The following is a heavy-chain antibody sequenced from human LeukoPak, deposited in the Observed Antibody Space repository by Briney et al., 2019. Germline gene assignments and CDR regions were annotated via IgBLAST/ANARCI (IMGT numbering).Heavy chain of an antibody. CDR1: GFTFTHVW. V-gene: IGHV3-15*01. Sequence: GGSLRLSCAASGFTFTHVWMSWVRQAPGKGLEWIGRIKSIIDGGTTDYAAPVKGRFTISRDDSKNTLYRHMNSLKTEDTAVYYCTTDLWFGELLSDCWGQGTLVTVSS. D-gene: IGHD3-10*01. J-gene: IGHJ4*02. CDR3: TTDLWFGELLSDC. CDR2: IKSIIDGGTT.